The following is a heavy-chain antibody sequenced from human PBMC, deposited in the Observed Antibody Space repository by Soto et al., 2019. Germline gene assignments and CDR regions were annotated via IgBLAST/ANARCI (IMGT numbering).Heavy chain of an antibody. CDR2: IYYSGST. J-gene: IGHJ4*02. D-gene: IGHD4-17*01. CDR3: ARDYGGNSDY. Sequence: SETLSLTCTVSGGSISSYYWSWIRQPPGKGLEWIGYIYYSGSTNYNPSLKSRVTISVDTSKNQFFLKLSSVTAADTAVYYCARDYGGNSDYWGQGTLVTVSS. V-gene: IGHV4-59*12. CDR1: GGSISSYY.